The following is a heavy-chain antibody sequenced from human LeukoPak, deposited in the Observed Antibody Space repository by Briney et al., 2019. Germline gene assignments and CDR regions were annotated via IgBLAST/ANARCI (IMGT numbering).Heavy chain of an antibody. CDR2: IYTSGST. Sequence: SETLSLTCTVPGGSISSYYWSWIQQPPGKGLEWIGYIYTSGSTNYNPSLKSRVTISVDTSKNHYSLKLSSVTAADTAVYYCARNFYGPFDYWGQGTLVTVSS. V-gene: IGHV4-4*09. CDR1: GGSISSYY. J-gene: IGHJ4*02. CDR3: ARNFYGPFDY. D-gene: IGHD3-3*01.